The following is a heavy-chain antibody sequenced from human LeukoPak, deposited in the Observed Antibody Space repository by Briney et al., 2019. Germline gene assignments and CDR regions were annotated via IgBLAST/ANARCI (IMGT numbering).Heavy chain of an antibody. CDR1: GGTFFSYA. Sequence: SVKVSCMASGGTFFSYAISCVRQAPGQGVEWMGGIIPIFGTANYAQKFQGRVTITADKSTSTAYMELSSLRAEDTAVYYCARELAAAGVDAFDIWGQGTMVTVSS. D-gene: IGHD6-13*01. V-gene: IGHV1-69*06. CDR3: ARELAAAGVDAFDI. CDR2: IIPIFGTA. J-gene: IGHJ3*02.